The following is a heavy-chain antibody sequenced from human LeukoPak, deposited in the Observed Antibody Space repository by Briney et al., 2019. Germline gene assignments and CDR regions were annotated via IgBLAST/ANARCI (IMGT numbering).Heavy chain of an antibody. D-gene: IGHD2-2*01. Sequence: GGSLRLSCAASGFIFSSFWMHWVRQAPGKGLVWVSRINTDGSSTTYADSVKGRFTISRDNAKNTLYLQMNSLRAEDTAVYYCARDGGVPAAKAFDIWGQGTMVTVSS. J-gene: IGHJ3*02. V-gene: IGHV3-74*03. CDR1: GFIFSSFW. CDR3: ARDGGVPAAKAFDI. CDR2: INTDGSST.